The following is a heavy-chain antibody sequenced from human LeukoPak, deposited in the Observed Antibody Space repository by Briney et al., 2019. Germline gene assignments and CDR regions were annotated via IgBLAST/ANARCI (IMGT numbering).Heavy chain of an antibody. V-gene: IGHV4-34*01. CDR1: GGSFSGYY. J-gene: IGHJ6*03. Sequence: SETLSLTCAVYGGSFSGYYWSWIRQPPGKGLEWIGEINHSGSTNYNPSLKSRVTISVDTSKNQFSLKLSSVTAADTAVHYCARTRRYYYYYYMDVWGKGTTVTVSS. CDR2: INHSGST. D-gene: IGHD6-6*01. CDR3: ARTRRYYYYYYMDV.